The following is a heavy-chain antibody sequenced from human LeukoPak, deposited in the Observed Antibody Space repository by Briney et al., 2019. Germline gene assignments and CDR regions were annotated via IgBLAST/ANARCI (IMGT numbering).Heavy chain of an antibody. CDR3: ARSLACRGGSYACYFDY. CDR1: GFTFSSYA. V-gene: IGHV3-23*01. J-gene: IGHJ4*02. CDR2: ISGSGGTT. Sequence: GGSLRLSCAASGFTFSSYAMSWVRQAPGKGLEWVSAISGSGGTTYYADSVKGRFTISRDNSKNTLYPQMNSLRAEDTAVYYCARSLACRGGSYACYFDYWGQGTLVTVSS. D-gene: IGHD1-26*01.